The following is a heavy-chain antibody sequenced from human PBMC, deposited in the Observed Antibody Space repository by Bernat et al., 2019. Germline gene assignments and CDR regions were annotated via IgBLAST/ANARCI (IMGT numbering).Heavy chain of an antibody. Sequence: EVQLVESGGGLVQPGGSLRLSCAASGSTFSSYWMHWVRQAPGKGLVWVSRINSDGSSTYYADSVKGRFTISRDTSKNTLYLQMNSLRAEDTAVYYCARDLRVYGDYYDAFDIWGQGTMVTVSS. J-gene: IGHJ3*02. CDR2: INSDGSST. CDR1: GSTFSSYW. D-gene: IGHD4-17*01. CDR3: ARDLRVYGDYYDAFDI. V-gene: IGHV3-74*01.